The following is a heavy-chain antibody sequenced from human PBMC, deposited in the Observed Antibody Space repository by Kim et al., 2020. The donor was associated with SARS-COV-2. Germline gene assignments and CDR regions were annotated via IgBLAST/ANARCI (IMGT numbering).Heavy chain of an antibody. J-gene: IGHJ3*02. D-gene: IGHD3-3*01. Sequence: GGSLRLSCAASGFTFSSYAMHWVRQAPGKGLEWVAVISYDGSNKYYADSVKGRFTISRDNSKNTLYLQMNSLRAEDTAVYYCARDWEWGAFDIWGQGTMVTVSS. CDR3: ARDWEWGAFDI. V-gene: IGHV3-30*04. CDR1: GFTFSSYA. CDR2: ISYDGSNK.